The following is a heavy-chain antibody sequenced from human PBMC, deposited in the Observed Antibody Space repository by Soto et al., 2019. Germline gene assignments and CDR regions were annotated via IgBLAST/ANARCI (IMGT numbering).Heavy chain of an antibody. CDR1: VYSFTSYW. J-gene: IGHJ6*02. D-gene: IGHD2-2*02. Sequence: PGESLKISCKGSVYSFTSYWIGWARQMPGKGLEWMGIIYPGDSDTRYSPSFQGQVTISADKSISTAYLQWSSLKASDTAMYYCARHGCSSTSCYNYYYYGMDVWGQGTTVTVSS. CDR2: IYPGDSDT. CDR3: ARHGCSSTSCYNYYYYGMDV. V-gene: IGHV5-51*01.